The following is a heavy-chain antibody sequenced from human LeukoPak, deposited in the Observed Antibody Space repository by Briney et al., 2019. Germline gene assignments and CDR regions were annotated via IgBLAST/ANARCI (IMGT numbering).Heavy chain of an antibody. CDR3: AIDTGAFNI. CDR2: IYTSGST. J-gene: IGHJ3*02. Sequence: PSETLSLTCTVSGGSISSGSYYWSWIRQPAGKGLEWIGRIYTSGSTNYNPSLESRVTISVDKSKNQFSLKLSSVTAADTAMYYCAIDTGAFNIWGQGTMVTVSS. V-gene: IGHV4-61*02. CDR1: GGSISSGSYY.